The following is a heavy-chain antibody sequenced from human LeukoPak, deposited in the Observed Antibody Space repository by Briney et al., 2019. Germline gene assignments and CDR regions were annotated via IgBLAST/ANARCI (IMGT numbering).Heavy chain of an antibody. D-gene: IGHD2-21*01. V-gene: IGHV3-48*03. CDR1: GFTFSNYE. CDR2: ITPDGTMA. Sequence: GESLKISCAASGFTFSNYEMNWVRQAPGKGLEWISYITPDGTMAYYAGSVRGRFTVSRDNAKNSLYLQMNSLRADDTAVYYCARETIDCGGDCYDYWGQGTLATVSS. CDR3: ARETIDCGGDCYDY. J-gene: IGHJ4*02.